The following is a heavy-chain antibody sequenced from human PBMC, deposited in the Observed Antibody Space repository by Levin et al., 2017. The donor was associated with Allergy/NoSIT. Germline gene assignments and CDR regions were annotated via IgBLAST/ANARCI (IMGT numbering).Heavy chain of an antibody. D-gene: IGHD1-1*01. V-gene: IGHV4-31*03. CDR1: GGSISTGAYY. J-gene: IGHJ3*02. Sequence: LRLSCSVSGGSISTGAYYWTWIRQHPGKGLEWIGYIYYSGSTYYNPSLQSRVTISVDTSKNQFSLELRSVTAADTALYYCARDVRQYNAVDAFDSWGQGTMVTVSS. CDR3: ARDVRQYNAVDAFDS. CDR2: IYYSGST.